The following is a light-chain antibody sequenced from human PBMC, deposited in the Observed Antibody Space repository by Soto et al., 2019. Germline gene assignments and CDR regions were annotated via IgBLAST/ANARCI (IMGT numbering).Light chain of an antibody. CDR2: EVS. CDR3: SSYAGSNNWV. CDR1: SSDVGGYNY. V-gene: IGLV2-8*01. Sequence: QSALTQSPSGSGSPGQSVTISCTGTSSDVGGYNYVSWYQQHPGKAPKLMIYEVSKRPSGVPDRFSGSKSGNTASLTVSGLQAEDEADYYCSSYAGSNNWVFGGGTKLTVL. J-gene: IGLJ3*02.